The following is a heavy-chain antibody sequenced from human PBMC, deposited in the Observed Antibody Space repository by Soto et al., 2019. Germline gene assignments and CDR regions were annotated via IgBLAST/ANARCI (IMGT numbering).Heavy chain of an antibody. D-gene: IGHD1-1*01. CDR2: IVVGSGNT. V-gene: IGHV1-58*02. Sequence: QTQLVQSGPEVKKPGTSVKVSCKASGFTFGSSAILSVRQARGQRLKWIGWIVVGSGNTKCAQKFQERLTMTRDMSTSTAYMELSSLRSEGTAVYYCAADMAPTDMYNWFDPWGQGTLVTVSS. CDR3: AADMAPTDMYNWFDP. CDR1: GFTFGSSA. J-gene: IGHJ5*02.